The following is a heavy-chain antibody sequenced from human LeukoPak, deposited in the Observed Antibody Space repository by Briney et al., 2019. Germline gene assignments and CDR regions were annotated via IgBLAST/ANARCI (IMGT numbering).Heavy chain of an antibody. Sequence: ASVKVSCKASGGTFISYTISWVRQAPGQGLEWMGRIIPILGIANYAQKFQGRVTITADKSTSTAYMELSSLRSEDTAVYYCARQILTGYSPLPDYYGMDVWGQGTTVTVSS. V-gene: IGHV1-69*02. CDR1: GGTFISYT. CDR3: ARQILTGYSPLPDYYGMDV. CDR2: IIPILGIA. J-gene: IGHJ6*02. D-gene: IGHD3-9*01.